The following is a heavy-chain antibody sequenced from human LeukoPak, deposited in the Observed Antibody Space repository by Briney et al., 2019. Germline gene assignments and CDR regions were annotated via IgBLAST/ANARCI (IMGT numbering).Heavy chain of an antibody. V-gene: IGHV3-30*02. CDR3: AKDFGYSNYGRAFDI. CDR1: GFTFSSYG. D-gene: IGHD4-11*01. J-gene: IGHJ3*02. CDR2: IRYDGSNK. Sequence: GGPLRLSCAASGFTFSSYGMHWVRQAPGKGLEWVAFIRYDGSNKYYADSVKGRLTISRDNSKNTLYLQMNSLRAEDTAVYYCAKDFGYSNYGRAFDIWGQGTMVTVSS.